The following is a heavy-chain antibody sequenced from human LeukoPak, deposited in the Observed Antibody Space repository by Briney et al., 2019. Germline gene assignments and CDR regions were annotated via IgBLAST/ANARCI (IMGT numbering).Heavy chain of an antibody. CDR1: GFTFSSYD. J-gene: IGHJ4*02. D-gene: IGHD3-22*01. CDR2: ISSSGTYI. Sequence: GGSLRLSCAGSGFTFSSYDMNWVRQAPGKGLEWVSYISSSGTYIYYADSVKGRFTISRDNAKNSLYLQMNSLRAEDTAVYYCAREKMTYYYDSSDLEDDYWGQGTLVTVSS. CDR3: AREKMTYYYDSSDLEDDY. V-gene: IGHV3-21*01.